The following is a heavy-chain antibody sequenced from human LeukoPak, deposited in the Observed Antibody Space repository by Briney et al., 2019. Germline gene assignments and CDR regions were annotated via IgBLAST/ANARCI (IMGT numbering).Heavy chain of an antibody. J-gene: IGHJ4*02. Sequence: PSETLSLTCTVSGGSISSATYSWSWIRQPAGKGLEWIGHIYTSGSTNYNPSLKSRVTISADTSKNQFSLKLSSVTAADTALYYCVRDGLGDYYFDCWGQGTLVTVSS. CDR2: IYTSGST. D-gene: IGHD3-16*01. CDR1: GGSISSATYS. V-gene: IGHV4-61*09. CDR3: VRDGLGDYYFDC.